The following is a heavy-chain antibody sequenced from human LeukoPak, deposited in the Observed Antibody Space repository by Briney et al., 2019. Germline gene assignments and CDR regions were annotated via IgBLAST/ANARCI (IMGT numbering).Heavy chain of an antibody. D-gene: IGHD4-17*01. CDR3: ARATYGDYPYCDY. V-gene: IGHV3-7*03. J-gene: IGHJ4*02. CDR2: IKQDGSEK. Sequence: PGGSLRLSCAASGFTFSSYWMSWVRQAPGKGLEWVANIKQDGSEKYYVDSVKGRFTISRDNAKNSLYLQMNSLRAEDTALYYCARATYGDYPYCDYWGQGTLVTVSS. CDR1: GFTFSSYW.